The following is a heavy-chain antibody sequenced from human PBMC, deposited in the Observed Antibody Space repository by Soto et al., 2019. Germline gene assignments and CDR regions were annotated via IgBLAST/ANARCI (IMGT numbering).Heavy chain of an antibody. CDR2: IYHSGST. CDR3: ARALNWFDP. CDR1: GGSISSGGYS. Sequence: LSLTCGVSGGSISSGGYSWSWIRQPPGKGLEWIGYIYHSGSTYYNPSLKSRVAISLDSSKNQFSLKLSSVTAADTAVYYCARALNWFDPWGQGTLVTVSS. J-gene: IGHJ5*02. V-gene: IGHV4-30-2*01.